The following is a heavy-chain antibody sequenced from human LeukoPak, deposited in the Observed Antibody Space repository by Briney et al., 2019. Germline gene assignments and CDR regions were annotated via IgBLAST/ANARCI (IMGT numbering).Heavy chain of an antibody. CDR1: GYSFTSYW. J-gene: IGHJ4*02. V-gene: IGHV5-51*01. CDR3: ARHDGGYCSGGSCYNFDY. D-gene: IGHD2-15*01. CDR2: IYPGDSDT. Sequence: GESLKISCKGSGYSFTSYWISWVRQMPGKGLEWMGIIYPGDSDTRYSPSFQGQVTISADKSISTAYLQWSSLKASDTAMYYCARHDGGYCSGGSCYNFDYWGQGTLVTVSS.